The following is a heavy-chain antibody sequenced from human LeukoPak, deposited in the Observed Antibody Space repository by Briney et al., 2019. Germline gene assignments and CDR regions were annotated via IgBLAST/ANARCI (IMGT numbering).Heavy chain of an antibody. CDR3: ARVTWDTRGFYPNRYFDS. Sequence: VASVKVSCKASGHTFTSHGISWVRQAPGLGLEWMGWISGYNGNTDYAQKVQGRVTMTTDTSTSTAYMELRSLRSDDTAVYYCARVTWDTRGFYPNRYFDSWGQGTPVTVSS. CDR1: GHTFTSHG. J-gene: IGHJ4*02. CDR2: ISGYNGNT. V-gene: IGHV1-18*01. D-gene: IGHD1-26*01.